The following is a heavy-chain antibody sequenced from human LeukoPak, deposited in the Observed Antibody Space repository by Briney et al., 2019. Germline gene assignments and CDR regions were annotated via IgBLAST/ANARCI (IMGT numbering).Heavy chain of an antibody. CDR3: ARDLIAEAGPSFDY. Sequence: GGSLRLSCAASGFTFSSYSMNWVRQAPGKGLEWVSSISSSSSYIYYADSVKGRFTVSRDNAKNSLYLQMNSLRAEDTAVYYCARDLIAEAGPSFDYWGQGTLVTVSS. CDR1: GFTFSSYS. D-gene: IGHD6-13*01. J-gene: IGHJ4*02. CDR2: ISSSSSYI. V-gene: IGHV3-21*01.